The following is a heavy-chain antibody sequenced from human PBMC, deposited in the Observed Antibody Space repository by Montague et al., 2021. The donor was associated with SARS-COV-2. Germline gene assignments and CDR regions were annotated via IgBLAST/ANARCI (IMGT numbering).Heavy chain of an antibody. D-gene: IGHD6-19*01. J-gene: IGHJ6*02. CDR1: GGSISSGYYY. CDR2: IYYSGNT. CDR3: AGGGSYSSGWYGVDYYYGMDV. V-gene: IGHV4-31*01. Sequence: TLSLTCTVSGGSISSGYYYWSWIPPHPGQGLVWIGYIYYSGNTYSNPSLQIPITISVYTSKNQFSLKPSSVTAADTAVYYCAGGGSYSSGWYGVDYYYGMDVWGQGTTVTVSS.